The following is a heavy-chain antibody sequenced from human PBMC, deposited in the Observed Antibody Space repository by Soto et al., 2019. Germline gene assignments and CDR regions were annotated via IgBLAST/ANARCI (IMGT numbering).Heavy chain of an antibody. CDR2: IGSSGIYI. CDR1: GFTVSSNY. CDR3: ARGSAFIGLDY. V-gene: IGHV3-21*01. D-gene: IGHD1-26*01. Sequence: PGGSLRLSCAASGFTVSSNYMSWVRQAPGKGLEWVSSIGSSGIYIYDTDSVKGRFTISRDNTKDSLYLQMNSLRAEDTAIYYCARGSAFIGLDYWGQGTPVTVSS. J-gene: IGHJ4*02.